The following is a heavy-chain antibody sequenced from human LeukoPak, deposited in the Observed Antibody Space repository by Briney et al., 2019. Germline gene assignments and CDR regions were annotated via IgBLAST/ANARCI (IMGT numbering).Heavy chain of an antibody. CDR3: AAPYYYGSGSLLNYYYGMDV. CDR1: GFIFSDYY. Sequence: PGGSLRLSCAASGFIFSDYYMSWIRQTPGKGLEWLSYISSTSSDTNYADSVRGRFTISRDNAKKSLFLQMNSLGAEDTGVYYCAAPYYYGSGSLLNYYYGMDVWGKGTTVAVSS. D-gene: IGHD3-10*01. J-gene: IGHJ6*04. V-gene: IGHV3-11*06. CDR2: ISSTSSDT.